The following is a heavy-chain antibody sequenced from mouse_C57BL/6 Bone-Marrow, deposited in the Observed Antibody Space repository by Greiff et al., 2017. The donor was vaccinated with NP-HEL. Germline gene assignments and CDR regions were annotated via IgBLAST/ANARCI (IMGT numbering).Heavy chain of an antibody. CDR3: APYYDYDGEAFAY. V-gene: IGHV1-64*01. CDR1: GYTFTSYW. Sequence: QVQLQQPGAELVKPGASVKLSCKASGYTFTSYWMHWVKQRPGQGLEWIGMIHPNSGSTNYNEKFKSKATLTVDKASSTAYMQLISLTSEDSAVYYCAPYYDYDGEAFAYWGQGTLVTVSA. CDR2: IHPNSGST. D-gene: IGHD2-4*01. J-gene: IGHJ3*01.